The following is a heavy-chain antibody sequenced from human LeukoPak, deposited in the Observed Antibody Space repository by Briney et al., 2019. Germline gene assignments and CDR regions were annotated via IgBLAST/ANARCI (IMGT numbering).Heavy chain of an antibody. J-gene: IGHJ6*04. CDR2: IYTSGST. CDR1: GGSISSYY. Sequence: SETLSLTCTVSGGSISSYYWSWIRQPAGKGLEWIGRIYTSGSTHYNPSLKSRVTISVDKSKTQFSLKLSSVTAADTAVYYCAREPIYCSGGSCYSGDVWGKGTTVTVSS. CDR3: AREPIYCSGGSCYSGDV. D-gene: IGHD2-15*01. V-gene: IGHV4-4*07.